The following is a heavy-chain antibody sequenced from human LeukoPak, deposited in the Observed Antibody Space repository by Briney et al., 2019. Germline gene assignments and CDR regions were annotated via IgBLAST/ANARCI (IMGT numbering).Heavy chain of an antibody. Sequence: GGSVRLSCAASGFTFDDYAMHWVRQAPGKGREWVSCISWNSGSIGYADSVKGRFTISRDNVKNSLYLQMNSLRAADTALYYCARGWYYGSGADYWGQGTLVTVSS. CDR1: GFTFDDYA. D-gene: IGHD3-10*01. CDR2: ISWNSGSI. CDR3: ARGWYYGSGADY. V-gene: IGHV3-9*01. J-gene: IGHJ4*01.